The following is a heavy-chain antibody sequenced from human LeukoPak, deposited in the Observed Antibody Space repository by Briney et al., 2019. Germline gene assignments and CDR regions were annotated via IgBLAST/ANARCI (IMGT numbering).Heavy chain of an antibody. CDR2: ISSSGSTI. CDR3: AREMKDIAAAGYFDY. Sequence: GGSLRLSCAASGFTFSDYYMSWIRQAPGKGLEWVSYISSSGSTIYYADSVKGRFTISRDNAKNSLYLQTNSLRAEDTAVYYCAREMKDIAAAGYFDYWGQGTLVTVSS. V-gene: IGHV3-11*04. D-gene: IGHD6-13*01. J-gene: IGHJ4*02. CDR1: GFTFSDYY.